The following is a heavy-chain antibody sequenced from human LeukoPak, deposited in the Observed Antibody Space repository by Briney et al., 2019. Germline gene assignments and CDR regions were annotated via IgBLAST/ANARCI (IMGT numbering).Heavy chain of an antibody. CDR3: AKVASNYDFDY. D-gene: IGHD4-11*01. J-gene: IGHJ4*02. CDR2: ISTSGSTK. Sequence: PGGSLRLSCAASGFTFSNFEMSWVRQAPGRGLEWLSHISTSGSTKYYANSVKGRFTISRDNAENSVYLQMNSLRAEDTALYYCAKVASNYDFDYWGQGTLVTVSS. CDR1: GFTFSNFE. V-gene: IGHV3-48*03.